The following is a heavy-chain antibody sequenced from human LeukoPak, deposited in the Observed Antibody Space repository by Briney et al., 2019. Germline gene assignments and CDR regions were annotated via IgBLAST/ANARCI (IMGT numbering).Heavy chain of an antibody. CDR2: INPNSGGT. CDR1: GYTFTGYY. J-gene: IGHJ3*02. CDR3: ASICGGDCYSSAFDI. Sequence: GDSVKVSCKASGYTFTGYYMHWVRQAPGQGLEWMGWINPNSGGTNYAQKFQGRVTMTRDTSISTAYMELSRLRSDDTAVYYCASICGGDCYSSAFDIWGQGTMVTVSS. D-gene: IGHD2-21*02. V-gene: IGHV1-2*02.